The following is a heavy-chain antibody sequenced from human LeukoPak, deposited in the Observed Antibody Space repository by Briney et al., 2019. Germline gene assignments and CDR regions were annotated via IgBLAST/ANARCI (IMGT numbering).Heavy chain of an antibody. CDR2: IKGDGSEK. J-gene: IGHJ4*01. V-gene: IGHV3-7*03. Sequence: GGYLSLSCAASGFTFSSYWMTWLRPAPGKGLEWVADIKGDGSEKRREDSVKGRFTVSRDNAKNSLYLQMNSLRVEDTAVYYCAMDVGWFRFDYWGHGTLVTASS. CDR1: GFTFSSYW. D-gene: IGHD5-12*01. CDR3: AMDVGWFRFDY.